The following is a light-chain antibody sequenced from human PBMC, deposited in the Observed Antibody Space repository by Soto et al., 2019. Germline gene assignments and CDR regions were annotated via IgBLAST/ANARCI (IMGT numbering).Light chain of an antibody. CDR2: GAS. J-gene: IGKJ3*01. CDR3: QQANSFPFA. V-gene: IGKV1-12*01. Sequence: DIQMTQSPSSVSASVGDRVTITCRASQDIHTWLARYQQKPGKAPKLLISGASSLESGVPARFSGRGSGTDFTLTISNLQPGDVATYFCQQANSFPFAFGPGTKVDLK. CDR1: QDIHTW.